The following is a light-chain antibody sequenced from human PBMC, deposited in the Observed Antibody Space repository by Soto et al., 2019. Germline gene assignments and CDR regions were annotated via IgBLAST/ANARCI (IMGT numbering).Light chain of an antibody. Sequence: EVVMTQSPATLSVSPGERATLSCRASQSVNANLAWYQQKPGQAPRLLIHGASKRATGIPARFSGSGLGTEFILTISRLQSEDFAVYYCQRYNTWLWTFGQGTKVEI. J-gene: IGKJ1*01. CDR2: GAS. CDR3: QRYNTWLWT. CDR1: QSVNAN. V-gene: IGKV3-15*01.